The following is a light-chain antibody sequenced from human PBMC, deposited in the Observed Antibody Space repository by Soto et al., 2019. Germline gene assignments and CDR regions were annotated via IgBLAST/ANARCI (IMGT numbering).Light chain of an antibody. V-gene: IGLV2-14*03. CDR1: SSDIGGYNY. J-gene: IGLJ2*01. CDR3: ASYASSNTVL. CDR2: DVS. Sequence: QSALTQPASVSGSPGQSITISCTGTSSDIGGYNYVSWYQQHPGKAPKLMIYDVSDRPSGVSNRFSGSKSGNTASLTISGLQAEDEADYYCASYASSNTVLFGGGTKLTAL.